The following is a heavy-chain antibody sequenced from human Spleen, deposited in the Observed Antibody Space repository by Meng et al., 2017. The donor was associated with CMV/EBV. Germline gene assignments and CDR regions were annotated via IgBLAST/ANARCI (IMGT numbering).Heavy chain of an antibody. CDR3: ARVSRNYGIYYYYGMDV. CDR1: GGSFSGYY. V-gene: IGHV4-59*01. CDR2: IYYSGTT. J-gene: IGHJ6*02. Sequence: SETLSLTCGVYGGSFSGYYWNWIRQPPGKGLEWIGFIYYSGTTDYNPSLKSRVTMSVDTSKNHFSLKLSSMTAADMAVYYCARVSRNYGIYYYYGMDVWGQGTTVTVSS. D-gene: IGHD1-7*01.